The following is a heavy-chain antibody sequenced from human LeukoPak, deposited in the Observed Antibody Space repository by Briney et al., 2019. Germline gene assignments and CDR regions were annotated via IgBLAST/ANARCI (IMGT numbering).Heavy chain of an antibody. CDR1: GLTFAGYD. CDR2: ISASGDNT. Sequence: GGSLRLSCAASGLTFAGYDMSWVRQAPGKGLESVSTISASGDNTYYAGSVKGRFTISRDNSKNTLYLQMDSLRAEDTAVYYCAKRFCSATRCFHFAYWGQGTLVTVSS. D-gene: IGHD2-2*01. J-gene: IGHJ4*02. CDR3: AKRFCSATRCFHFAY. V-gene: IGHV3-23*01.